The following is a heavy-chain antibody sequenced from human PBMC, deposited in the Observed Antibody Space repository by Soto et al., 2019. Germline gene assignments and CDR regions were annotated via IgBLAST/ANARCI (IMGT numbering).Heavy chain of an antibody. CDR2: ISSSSSYI. CDR3: ARETVVVSAAFDL. CDR1: GFTFSSYS. J-gene: IGHJ2*01. V-gene: IGHV3-21*01. Sequence: GGSLRLSCAASGFTFSSYSMNWVRQAPGKGLEWVSSISSSSSYIYYADSVKGRFTISRDNAKNSLYLQMDSLRAEDMAVYYCARETVVVSAAFDLWGSGTLVTVSS. D-gene: IGHD2-2*01.